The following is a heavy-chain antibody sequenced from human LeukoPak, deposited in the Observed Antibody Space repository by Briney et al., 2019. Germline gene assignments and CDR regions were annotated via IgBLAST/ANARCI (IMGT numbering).Heavy chain of an antibody. CDR2: IRYDGSNK. V-gene: IGHV3-30*02. CDR1: GFTFSSYG. CDR3: ARAHSNYFGFPYFDY. J-gene: IGHJ4*02. Sequence: GGSLRLSCAASGFTFSSYGMHWVRQAPGKGLEWVAFIRYDGSNKYYADSVKGRFTISRDNSKNTLYLQMNSLRAEDTAVYYCARAHSNYFGFPYFDYWGQGTLVTVSS. D-gene: IGHD4-11*01.